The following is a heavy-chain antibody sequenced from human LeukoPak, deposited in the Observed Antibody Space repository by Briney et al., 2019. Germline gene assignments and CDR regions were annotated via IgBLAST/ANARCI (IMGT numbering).Heavy chain of an antibody. CDR2: ISGSGDKT. CDR1: GFTFNAFG. CDR3: AKDRSLNGGNSNGYFDY. Sequence: GGSLRLSCAASGFTFNAFGMNWVRQRPGKGLEWVSVISGSGDKTYYADSVKGRFTISRDNSKNTLYLQMNSLRAEDTAVYFCAKDRSLNGGNSNGYFDYWGQGTLVTVSS. V-gene: IGHV3-23*01. D-gene: IGHD4-23*01. J-gene: IGHJ4*02.